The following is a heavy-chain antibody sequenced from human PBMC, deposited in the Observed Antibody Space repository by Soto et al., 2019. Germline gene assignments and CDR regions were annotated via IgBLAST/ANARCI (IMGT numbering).Heavy chain of an antibody. CDR2: INAGNGNT. CDR3: ARDLGIAAAGSDYYYGMDV. CDR1: GYTFTSYA. Sequence: QVQLVQSGAEVKKPGASVKVSCKASGYTFTSYAMYWVRQAPGQSLEWMGWINAGNGNTKYSQKFQGRVTITRDTSASTAYMELSSLRSEDTAVYYCARDLGIAAAGSDYYYGMDVWGQGTTVTVSS. V-gene: IGHV1-3*01. J-gene: IGHJ6*02. D-gene: IGHD6-13*01.